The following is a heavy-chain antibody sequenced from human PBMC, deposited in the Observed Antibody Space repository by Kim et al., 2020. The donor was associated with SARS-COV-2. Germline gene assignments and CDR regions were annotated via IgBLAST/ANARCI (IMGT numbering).Heavy chain of an antibody. V-gene: IGHV3-11*01. D-gene: IGHD2-2*01. CDR2: ISSSGSTI. Sequence: GGSLRLSCAASGFTFSDYYMSWIRQAPGKGLEWVSYISSSGSTIYYADSVKGRFTISRDNAKNSLYLQMNSLRAEDTAVYYCARAHIVVVPAAMDDAFDIWGQGTMVTVSS. CDR1: GFTFSDYY. J-gene: IGHJ3*02. CDR3: ARAHIVVVPAAMDDAFDI.